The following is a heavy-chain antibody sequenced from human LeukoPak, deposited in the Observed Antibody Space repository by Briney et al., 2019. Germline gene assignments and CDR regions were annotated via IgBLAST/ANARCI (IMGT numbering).Heavy chain of an antibody. CDR2: INPNSGGT. V-gene: IGHV1-2*02. J-gene: IGHJ5*02. Sequence: GASVKVSCKASGYTFTGYYMHWVRQAPGQGLEWMGWINPNSGGTNYAQKFQGRVTMTRDTSISTAYMELSRLRSDDTAVYYCARVPKVLTGYYKFDPWGQGTLVTVSS. D-gene: IGHD3-9*01. CDR3: ARVPKVLTGYYKFDP. CDR1: GYTFTGYY.